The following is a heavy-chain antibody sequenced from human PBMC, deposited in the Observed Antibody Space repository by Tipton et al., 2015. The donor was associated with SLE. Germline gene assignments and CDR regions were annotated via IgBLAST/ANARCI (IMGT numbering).Heavy chain of an antibody. CDR2: ISESGGST. CDR3: AKDPNGDYVGAFEI. V-gene: IGHV3-23*01. D-gene: IGHD4-17*01. Sequence: SLRLSCTASGFTFTTYAMTWVRQAPGKGLEGVSSISESGGSTFYADSVKGRFTVSRDQSKKTLYLQMNNLRVEDTALYYCAKDPNGDYVGAFEIWGQGTMVTVSS. CDR1: GFTFTTYA. J-gene: IGHJ3*02.